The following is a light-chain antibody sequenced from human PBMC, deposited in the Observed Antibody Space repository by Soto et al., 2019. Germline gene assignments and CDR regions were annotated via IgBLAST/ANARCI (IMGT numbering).Light chain of an antibody. CDR3: SSYKSSTTHVV. CDR2: EVS. Sequence: QSALTQPASVSGSPGQSITISCTGTSSDVGGYNYVSMYRQHPGKPPKTMIHEVSNRPSGVSNRFSGAKSVNKASLTICGLQAEEKDDSYCSSYKSSTTHVVFGGGTKLTLL. V-gene: IGLV2-14*01. CDR1: SSDVGGYNY. J-gene: IGLJ2*01.